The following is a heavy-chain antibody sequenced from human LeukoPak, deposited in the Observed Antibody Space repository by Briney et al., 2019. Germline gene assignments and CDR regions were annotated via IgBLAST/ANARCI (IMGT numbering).Heavy chain of an antibody. J-gene: IGHJ4*02. D-gene: IGHD1-26*01. Sequence: PGGSLRLSCAVSGFTVSSNYMSWVRQAPGKGLEWVSVIYAGGNTYYADSVKGRFTISRDNAKNSLYLQMNSLRVEDTALYYCASGAQSDYWGQGTLVTVSS. CDR2: IYAGGNT. CDR1: GFTVSSNY. CDR3: ASGAQSDY. V-gene: IGHV3-53*01.